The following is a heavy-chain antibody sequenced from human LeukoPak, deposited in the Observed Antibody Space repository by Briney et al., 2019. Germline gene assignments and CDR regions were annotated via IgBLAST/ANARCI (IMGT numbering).Heavy chain of an antibody. CDR1: GGSISSGSYY. Sequence: PSQTLSLTCTVSGGSISSGSYYWSWIRQPPGKGLEWIGYIYYSGSTNYNPSLKSRVTISVDTSKNQFSLKLSSVTAADTAVYYCARDPRSGSYRGGPSWAFDYWGQGTLVTVSS. J-gene: IGHJ4*02. D-gene: IGHD3-10*01. CDR2: IYYSGST. CDR3: ARDPRSGSYRGGPSWAFDY. V-gene: IGHV4-61*01.